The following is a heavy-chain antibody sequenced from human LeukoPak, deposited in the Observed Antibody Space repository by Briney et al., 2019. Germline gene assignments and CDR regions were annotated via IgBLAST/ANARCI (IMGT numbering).Heavy chain of an antibody. V-gene: IGHV3-7*01. Sequence: GGSLGLSCAASGFTFSSYWMSWVRQAPGKGLEWVANIKQDGSEKYYVDSVKGRFTISRDNAKNSLYLQMNSLRAEDTAVYYCARAAFPFQRGTKGGNDYWGQGTLVTVS. CDR2: IKQDGSEK. J-gene: IGHJ4*02. CDR3: ARAAFPFQRGTKGGNDY. D-gene: IGHD1-7*01. CDR1: GFTFSSYW.